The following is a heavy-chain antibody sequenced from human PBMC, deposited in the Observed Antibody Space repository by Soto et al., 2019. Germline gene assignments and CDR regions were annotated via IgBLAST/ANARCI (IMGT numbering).Heavy chain of an antibody. CDR1: GGSIDYSSYY. Sequence: QVQLQESGPGLVKPSETLSLTCTVSGGSIDYSSYYWGWIRQPPGKGLEWIGSIYYSGNTYYNPSLKSRVTMSVDTSRNQLSLNLTSVTTADTAVYYCASRHGSYGFFPRFFDYWGLGTLVTVSS. CDR3: ASRHGSYGFFPRFFDY. CDR2: IYYSGNT. V-gene: IGHV4-39*01. J-gene: IGHJ4*02. D-gene: IGHD5-18*01.